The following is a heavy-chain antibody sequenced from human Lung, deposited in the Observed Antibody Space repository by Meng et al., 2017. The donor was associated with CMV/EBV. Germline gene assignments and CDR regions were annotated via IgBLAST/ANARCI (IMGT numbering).Heavy chain of an antibody. CDR2: IYPGDSDT. CDR1: GSSFASYW. J-gene: IGHJ6*02. CDR3: TKPCGGDCYAQYYYYGMDV. D-gene: IGHD2-21*01. Sequence: GGSXRLXCQGSGSSFASYWIGWVRPMPGKGLEWMGIIYPGDSDTRYSPSFEGQVTISADKSISTAYLQWSSLKASDTAMYYCTKPCGGDCYAQYYYYGMDVXGQGXTVTVSS. V-gene: IGHV5-51*01.